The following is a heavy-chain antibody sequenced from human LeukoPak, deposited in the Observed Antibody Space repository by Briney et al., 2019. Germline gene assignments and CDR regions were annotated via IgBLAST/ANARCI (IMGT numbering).Heavy chain of an antibody. D-gene: IGHD3-10*01. CDR1: GFTFDDYG. CDR2: INWNGGST. CDR3: ARDSEYYGNWYFDL. J-gene: IGHJ2*01. V-gene: IGHV3-20*04. Sequence: GGSLRLSCAASGFTFDDYGMSWVRQAPGKGLEWVSGINWNGGSTGYADSVKGRFTISRDNAKNSLYLQMNSLRAEDTALYYCARDSEYYGNWYFDLWGRGTLVTVSS.